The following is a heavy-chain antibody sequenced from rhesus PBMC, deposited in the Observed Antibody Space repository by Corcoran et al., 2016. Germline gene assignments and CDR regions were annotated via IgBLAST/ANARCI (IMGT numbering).Heavy chain of an antibody. D-gene: IGHD4-35*01. J-gene: IGHJ4*01. Sequence: QVTLKESGPAPVKPTPTLTLTCTFSGFSISTSGMGVGWIRQPPGQALEWLALLYWGDDKYFSTSLKRRLTISKDTSKNQVVLTITNMDPVDTATYYCALRHYGNYFSIDYWGQGVLVTVSS. CDR3: ALRHYGNYFSIDY. CDR1: GFSISTSGMG. V-gene: IGHV2S1*01. CDR2: LYWGDDK.